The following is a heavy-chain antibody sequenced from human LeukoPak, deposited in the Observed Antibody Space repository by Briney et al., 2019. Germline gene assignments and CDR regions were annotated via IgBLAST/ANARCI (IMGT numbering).Heavy chain of an antibody. CDR3: ARDLDWAFDI. J-gene: IGHJ3*02. CDR2: ISSVSSPI. V-gene: IGHV3-48*02. Sequence: PGGSLRLSCAASGFTFSFFEFNWVRQAPGKGLEWVSYISSVSSPISYADSVKGRFTISRDNAKNSLYLQMNSLRDEDTAVYYCARDLDWAFDIWGQGTMVTVSS. D-gene: IGHD1-1*01. CDR1: GFTFSFFE.